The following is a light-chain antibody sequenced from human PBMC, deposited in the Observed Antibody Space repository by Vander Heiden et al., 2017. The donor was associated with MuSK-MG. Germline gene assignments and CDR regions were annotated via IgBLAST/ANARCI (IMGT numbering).Light chain of an antibody. J-gene: IGKJ2*01. CDR3: CQHNNYGFT. Sequence: DIQMTQSPSSLSASVGDRVTITCRASQGIRNDLGWYQQKPGNAPKRLIYAVSSLQNGVPSRLSGCGSGTEFTLTIISLQPEDFATYYLCQHNNYGFTFGQGTKLEIK. V-gene: IGKV1-17*01. CDR2: AVS. CDR1: QGIRND.